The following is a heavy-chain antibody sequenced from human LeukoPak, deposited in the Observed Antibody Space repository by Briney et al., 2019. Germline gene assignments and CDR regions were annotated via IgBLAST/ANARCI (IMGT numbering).Heavy chain of an antibody. Sequence: SETLSLTCTVSGGSISSYYWSWIRQPAGKGLEWIGRIYTSGSTNYNPSLKSRVTMSVDTSKNQFSLKLSSVTAADTAVYYCARGRIAEAEVATDWFDPWGQGTLVTVSS. D-gene: IGHD6-13*01. CDR1: GGSISSYY. V-gene: IGHV4-4*07. CDR2: IYTSGST. J-gene: IGHJ5*02. CDR3: ARGRIAEAEVATDWFDP.